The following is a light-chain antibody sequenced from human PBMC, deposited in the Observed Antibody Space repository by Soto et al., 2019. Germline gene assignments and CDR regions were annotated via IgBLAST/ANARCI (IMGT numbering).Light chain of an antibody. CDR1: NSDVGDYNY. Sequence: QSALTQPRSVSGSPGQSVTISCTGTNSDVGDYNYVSWYQQYPGKAPKLMIYDVTKRPSGVPDRFSGSKSGNTASLTISGLRAEDEADYYCCSYAGSYTSPYVFGTGTKLTVL. J-gene: IGLJ1*01. V-gene: IGLV2-11*01. CDR2: DVT. CDR3: CSYAGSYTSPYV.